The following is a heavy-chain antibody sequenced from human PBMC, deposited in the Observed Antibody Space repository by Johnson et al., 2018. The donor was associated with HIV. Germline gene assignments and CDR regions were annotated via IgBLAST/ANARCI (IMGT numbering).Heavy chain of an antibody. V-gene: IGHV3-64*01. CDR3: ARDAKSSTWSPDGTDAFDV. D-gene: IGHD1-1*01. J-gene: IGHJ3*01. CDR2: ISTNGFLT. CDR1: GFTFSNYA. Sequence: VQLVESGGGLVKPGGSLRLSCAASGFTFSNYAMHWVRQAPGKGLEYVSAISTNGFLTYYANSVKGRFTISRDNSKNTLFLQMGSLRPEDMAVYYCARDAKSSTWSPDGTDAFDVWGQGTMVTVSS.